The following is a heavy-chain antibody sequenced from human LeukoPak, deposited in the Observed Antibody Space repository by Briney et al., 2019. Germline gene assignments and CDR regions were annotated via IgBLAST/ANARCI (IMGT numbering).Heavy chain of an antibody. J-gene: IGHJ5*02. CDR1: GFTFDDYA. Sequence: PGGSLRLSCAASGFTFDDYAMHWVRQAPGKGLEWVSGISWNSGSIGYADSVKGRFTISRDNAKNSLYLQMNSLRAEDTAVYYCARDLGSLEGYNWNFGWFDPWGQGTLVTVSS. V-gene: IGHV3-9*01. CDR2: ISWNSGSI. D-gene: IGHD1-7*01. CDR3: ARDLGSLEGYNWNFGWFDP.